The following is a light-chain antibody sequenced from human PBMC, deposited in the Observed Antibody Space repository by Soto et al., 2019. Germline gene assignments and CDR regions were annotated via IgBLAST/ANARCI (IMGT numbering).Light chain of an antibody. V-gene: IGLV1-51*02. CDR2: ENN. J-gene: IGLJ2*01. CDR3: GTWDSSLSAVV. Sequence: QSVLTQPPSVSAAPGQKVTLSCSGSSSNIGSNHVSWYQQVQGTAPKLLIYENNNRLSGIPDRFSGSKSGTSATLGITGLQTGDEADYYCGTWDSSLSAVVFGGGTKLTVL. CDR1: SSNIGSNH.